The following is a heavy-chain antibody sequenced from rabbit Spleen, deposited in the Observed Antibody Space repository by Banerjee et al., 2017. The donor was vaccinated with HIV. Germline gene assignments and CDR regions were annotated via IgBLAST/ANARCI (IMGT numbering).Heavy chain of an antibody. V-gene: IGHV1S40*01. Sequence: QSLEESGGDLVKPGASLTLTCTASGFSFSSNYYICWVRQAPGKGLEWIGCIYPDGSGSTAYASWAKGRFTISKTSSTTVTLQMTSLTAADTATYFCARGEHFSVGFSAFAIYLDLWGPGTLVTVS. J-gene: IGHJ4*01. CDR2: IYPDGSGST. D-gene: IGHD6-1*01. CDR1: GFSFSSNYY. CDR3: ARGEHFSVGFSAFAIYLDL.